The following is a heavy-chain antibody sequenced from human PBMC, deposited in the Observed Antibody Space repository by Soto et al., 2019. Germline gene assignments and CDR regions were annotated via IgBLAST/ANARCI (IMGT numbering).Heavy chain of an antibody. Sequence: EVQLVESGGGLVQPGGSLRLPCAASGFTFSTYWMTWVRQPPGKGRERVASINQDGSERYYVDSVRGRCTISRDNAKNSLYLQMNSLRAEDTAVYSCVCGGNFFVYWGQGPLVTVSP. J-gene: IGHJ4*02. CDR1: GFTFSTYW. CDR3: VCGGNFFVY. CDR2: INQDGSER. D-gene: IGHD3-16*01. V-gene: IGHV3-7*01.